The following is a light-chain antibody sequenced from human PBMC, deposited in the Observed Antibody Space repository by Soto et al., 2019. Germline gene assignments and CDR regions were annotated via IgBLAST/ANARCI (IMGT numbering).Light chain of an antibody. V-gene: IGKV3-20*01. CDR3: QQYGSSPQT. CDR2: GAS. CDR1: QSVSSNY. Sequence: ESVLTQSPGTLSLSPLERATLSCISSQSVSSNYLAWYQQKPGQAPRLLIYGASSRATGIPDRFSGSGSGTDFTLTISRLEPEDFAVYYCQQYGSSPQTFGQGTKVDIK. J-gene: IGKJ1*01.